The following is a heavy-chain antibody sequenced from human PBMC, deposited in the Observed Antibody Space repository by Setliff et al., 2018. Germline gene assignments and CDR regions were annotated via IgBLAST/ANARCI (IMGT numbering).Heavy chain of an antibody. CDR2: INHSGIT. D-gene: IGHD1-26*01. V-gene: IGHV4-34*01. CDR1: GGSLSNYY. J-gene: IGHJ5*02. CDR3: ARDNTILGATDH. Sequence: PSETLSLTCTVYGGSLSNYYWSWVRQPPGQGPEWIVEINHSGITNYNPSLKGRVTMSLDTSKNQFSLKLTSVTAADTAVYFCARDNTILGATDHWGQGTLVTVSS.